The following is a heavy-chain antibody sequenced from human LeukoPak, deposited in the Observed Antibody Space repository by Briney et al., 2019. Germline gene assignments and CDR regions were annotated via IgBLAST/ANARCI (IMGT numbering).Heavy chain of an antibody. V-gene: IGHV1-69*05. J-gene: IGHJ6*03. CDR2: IIPIFGTA. CDR1: GGTFSSYA. Sequence: ASVKVSCKASGGTFSSYAISWVRQAPGQGLEWMGGIIPIFGTANYAQKFQGRVTITTDESTSTAYMELSSLRSEDTAVYYCARSTGGYYDSSGYYYYYMDVWGKGTTVTVSS. CDR3: ARSTGGYYDSSGYYYYYMDV. D-gene: IGHD3-22*01.